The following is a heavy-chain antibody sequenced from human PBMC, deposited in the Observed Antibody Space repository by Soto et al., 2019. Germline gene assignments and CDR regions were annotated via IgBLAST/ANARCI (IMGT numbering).Heavy chain of an antibody. Sequence: ASVKVSCKASGSTLDTFINYGITWVRQAPGQGLEWMGGIIPVFGAANHAQKFQGRVTISADESTRTVNMELSSLRSEDTAVYYCAREYYYGSGPWYWGQGTLVTVS. J-gene: IGHJ4*02. CDR3: AREYYYGSGPWY. CDR2: IIPVFGAA. CDR1: GSTLDTFINYG. D-gene: IGHD3-10*01. V-gene: IGHV1-69*13.